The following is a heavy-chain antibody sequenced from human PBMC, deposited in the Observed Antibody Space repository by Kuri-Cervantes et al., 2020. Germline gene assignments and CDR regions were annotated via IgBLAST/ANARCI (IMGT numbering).Heavy chain of an antibody. D-gene: IGHD2-15*01. J-gene: IGHJ6*02. Sequence: GESLKISCAASGFTFSSYSMNWVRQAPGKGLEWVSSISSSSSYIYYADSVKGRFTISRDNAKNSLYLQMNSLRAEDTAVYYCTTDSRSWYSPPYGMGVWGQGTTVTVSS. CDR1: GFTFSSYS. CDR3: TTDSRSWYSPPYGMGV. CDR2: ISSSSSYI. V-gene: IGHV3-21*03.